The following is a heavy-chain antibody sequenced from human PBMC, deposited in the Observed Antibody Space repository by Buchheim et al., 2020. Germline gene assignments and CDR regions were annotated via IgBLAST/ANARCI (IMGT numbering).Heavy chain of an antibody. D-gene: IGHD3-3*01. CDR1: GGSISSSSYY. J-gene: IGHJ5*02. V-gene: IGHV4-39*01. CDR3: ARPVPPDFWSGYYGFDP. CDR2: IYYSGST. Sequence: QLQLQESGPGLVKPSETLSLTCTVSGGSISSSSYYWGWIRQPPGKGLEWIGSIYYSGSTYYNPSLKSRVTISVDTSKNQFSLKLSSVTAADTAVYYCARPVPPDFWSGYYGFDPWGQGTL.